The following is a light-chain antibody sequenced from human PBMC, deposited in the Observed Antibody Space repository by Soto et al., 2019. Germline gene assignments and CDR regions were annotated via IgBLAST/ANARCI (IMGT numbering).Light chain of an antibody. J-gene: IGKJ1*01. CDR2: RAS. Sequence: EIVVTQSPGTLSLSPGERATLSCRASQSIVANFLAWYQQKPGRAPRLLIYRASTRATGIPDRFSGSGSGTDFPLTITRLEPEDFAVYYCQQYSRSPWIFGQGTKVEIK. CDR3: QQYSRSPWI. CDR1: QSIVANF. V-gene: IGKV3-20*01.